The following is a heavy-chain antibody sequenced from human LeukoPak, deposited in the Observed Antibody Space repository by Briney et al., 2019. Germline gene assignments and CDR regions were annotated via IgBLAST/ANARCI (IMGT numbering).Heavy chain of an antibody. Sequence: PGGSLRLSCRASGFTFSDSNLNWVRQAPGKGLEWVSHISSSITIYYADSVKGRFTISRDNAKNSLYLQMNSLRDEDTAVYYCALRGFDYWGQGTLVTVSS. CDR1: GFTFSDSN. D-gene: IGHD3-16*01. CDR3: ALRGFDY. CDR2: ISSSITI. V-gene: IGHV3-48*02. J-gene: IGHJ4*02.